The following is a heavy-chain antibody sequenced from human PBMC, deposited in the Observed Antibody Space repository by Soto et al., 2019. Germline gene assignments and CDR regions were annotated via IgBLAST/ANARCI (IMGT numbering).Heavy chain of an antibody. J-gene: IGHJ6*02. CDR3: AKELNTDPGITIFGVVIISHYYYGMDV. Sequence: GSLRLSCAASGFTFSSYAMSWVRQAPGKGLEWVSAISGSGGSTYYADSVKGRFTISRDNSKNTLYLQMNSLRAEDTAVYYCAKELNTDPGITIFGVVIISHYYYGMDVWGQGTTVTVSS. D-gene: IGHD3-3*01. V-gene: IGHV3-23*01. CDR1: GFTFSSYA. CDR2: ISGSGGST.